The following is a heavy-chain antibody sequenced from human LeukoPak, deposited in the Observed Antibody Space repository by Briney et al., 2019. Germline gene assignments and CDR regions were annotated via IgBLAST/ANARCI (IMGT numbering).Heavy chain of an antibody. CDR2: ISYDGSNK. Sequence: PGRSLRLSCAASGFTFSSYAMHWVRQAPGKGLEWVAVISYDGSNKYYADSVKGRFTISRDNSKNTLYLQMNSLRAEDTAVYYCARSLKRFLEWYYGMDVWGQGTTVTVSS. D-gene: IGHD3-3*01. CDR3: ARSLKRFLEWYYGMDV. CDR1: GFTFSSYA. V-gene: IGHV3-30-3*01. J-gene: IGHJ6*02.